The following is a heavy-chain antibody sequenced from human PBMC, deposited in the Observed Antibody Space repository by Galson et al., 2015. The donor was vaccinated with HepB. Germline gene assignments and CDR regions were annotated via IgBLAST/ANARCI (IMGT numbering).Heavy chain of an antibody. CDR1: GFTFSSYW. Sequence: SLRLSCAASGFTFSSYWMSWVRQAPGKGLEWVANIKQDGSEKYYVDSVKGRFTISRNNAKNSLYLQMNSLRAEDTAVYYCATQSIAVAKTDYWGQGTLVTVSS. D-gene: IGHD6-19*01. J-gene: IGHJ4*02. V-gene: IGHV3-7*03. CDR2: IKQDGSEK. CDR3: ATQSIAVAKTDY.